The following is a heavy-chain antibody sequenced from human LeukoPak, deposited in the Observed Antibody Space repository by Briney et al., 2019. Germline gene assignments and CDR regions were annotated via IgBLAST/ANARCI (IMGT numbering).Heavy chain of an antibody. CDR2: ISGSGGST. V-gene: IGHV3-23*01. CDR1: GFTFSNYW. Sequence: GGSLRLSCADSGFTFSNYWMSWVRQAPGKGLEWVSAISGSGGSTYYADSVKGRFTISRDNSKNTLYLQMNSLRAEDTAVYYCAGQRGDFDYWGQGTLVTVSS. D-gene: IGHD3-16*01. CDR3: AGQRGDFDY. J-gene: IGHJ4*02.